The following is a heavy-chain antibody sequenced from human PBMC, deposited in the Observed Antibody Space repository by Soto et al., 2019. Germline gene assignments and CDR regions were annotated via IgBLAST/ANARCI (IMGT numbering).Heavy chain of an antibody. CDR1: GGSISSYY. CDR3: ARDKPPPPNYDFGSGYYTGGAFDI. D-gene: IGHD3-3*01. CDR2: IYYSGST. J-gene: IGHJ3*02. Sequence: PSETLSLTCTVSGGSISSYYWSWIRQPPGKGLEWIGYIYYSGSTNYNPSLKSRVTISVDTSKNQFSLKLSSVPAATTAVYYCARDKPPPPNYDFGSGYYTGGAFDIGGKGTMVTVPS. V-gene: IGHV4-59*01.